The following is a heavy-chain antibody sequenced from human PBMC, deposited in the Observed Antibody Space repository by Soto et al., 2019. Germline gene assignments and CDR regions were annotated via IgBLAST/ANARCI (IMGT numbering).Heavy chain of an antibody. J-gene: IGHJ4*02. Sequence: EVQLVESGGGLVQPGGSLRLSCAASGFSLSDYWMNWVRQAPGKGLEWVAIIKQDGSDRYYVDSVKGQFTISRDNAKNSLYLQMSSLRVEDTALYYCARGRGWLHDYWGQGTLVTVSS. CDR2: IKQDGSDR. V-gene: IGHV3-7*01. CDR1: GFSLSDYW. D-gene: IGHD6-19*01. CDR3: ARGRGWLHDY.